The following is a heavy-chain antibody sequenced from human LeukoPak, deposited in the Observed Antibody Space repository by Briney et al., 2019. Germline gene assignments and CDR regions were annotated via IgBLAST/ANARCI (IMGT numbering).Heavy chain of an antibody. J-gene: IGHJ6*02. CDR3: ARDLGDDSDYYYYGMDV. V-gene: IGHV4-61*02. CDR1: GVSISSGSYY. CDR2: IYTSGST. Sequence: PSQTLSLTCTVSGVSISSGSYYWGWIRQPAGKGLEWIGRIYTSGSTNYNPSLRSRVTISVDTSKNQFSLKLSSVTAADTAVYYCARDLGDDSDYYYYGMDVWGQGTTVTVSS. D-gene: IGHD3-10*01.